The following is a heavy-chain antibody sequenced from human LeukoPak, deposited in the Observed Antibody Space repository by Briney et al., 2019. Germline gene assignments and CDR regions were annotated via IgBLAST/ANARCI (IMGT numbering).Heavy chain of an antibody. CDR3: AREGFYLGGYYLDY. CDR1: GGSISSYY. V-gene: IGHV4-59*01. J-gene: IGHJ4*02. D-gene: IGHD7-27*01. CDR2: IYYSGST. Sequence: SETLSLTCTVSGGSISSYYWSWIRQPPGKGLEWIGYIYYSGSTNYNPSLKSRVTISVDTSKNQFSLKLSSVTAADTAVYYCAREGFYLGGYYLDYWGQGTLVTVSS.